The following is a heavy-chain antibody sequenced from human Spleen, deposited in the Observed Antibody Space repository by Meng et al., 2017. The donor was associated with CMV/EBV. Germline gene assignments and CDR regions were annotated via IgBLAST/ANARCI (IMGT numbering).Heavy chain of an antibody. Sequence: CKASGYTFTGYYMHWVRQAPGQGLEWMGWINPNSGGTNYAQKFQGRVTMTRDTSISTAYMELSRLRSDDTAVYYCARGSTAMIGPDYWGQGTLVTVSS. CDR1: GYTFTGYY. CDR3: ARGSTAMIGPDY. J-gene: IGHJ4*02. CDR2: INPNSGGT. D-gene: IGHD5-18*01. V-gene: IGHV1-2*02.